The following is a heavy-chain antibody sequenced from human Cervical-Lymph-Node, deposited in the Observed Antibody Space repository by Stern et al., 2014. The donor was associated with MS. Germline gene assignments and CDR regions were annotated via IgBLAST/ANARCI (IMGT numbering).Heavy chain of an antibody. CDR3: ARGYSGTYYVDSFDI. Sequence: QVQLVQSGAEVKKPGASVKVSCKASGYSFTSYYIHWVRQAPGQGLEWMGVINPSGGGTSYAQKFQGRVTMTRDTSTSTVYMELSSLRSEETALYYCARGYSGTYYVDSFDIWGLGTMVTVSS. J-gene: IGHJ3*02. V-gene: IGHV1-46*03. D-gene: IGHD1-26*01. CDR2: INPSGGGT. CDR1: GYSFTSYY.